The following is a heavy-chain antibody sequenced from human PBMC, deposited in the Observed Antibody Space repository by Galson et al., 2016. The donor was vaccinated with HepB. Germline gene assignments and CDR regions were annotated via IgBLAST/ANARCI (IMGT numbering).Heavy chain of an antibody. CDR3: AIIWDASGWLDY. D-gene: IGHD6-19*01. V-gene: IGHV4-4*02. CDR1: GGSISNNNW. CDR2: IYHSGST. J-gene: IGHJ4*02. Sequence: SETLSLTCAVSGGSISNNNWWSWVRQPPGKGLEWIGEIYHSGSTNYNPSLKSRVTISLDKSESQFSLKLTSVTAADTAVYYCAIIWDASGWLDYWGQGTVVTVSS.